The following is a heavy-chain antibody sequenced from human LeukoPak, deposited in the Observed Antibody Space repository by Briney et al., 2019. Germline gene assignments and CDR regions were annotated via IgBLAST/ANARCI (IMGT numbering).Heavy chain of an antibody. CDR1: GYTFTSSA. CDR2: INAGNGNT. CDR3: ARSEVAVAGRHFDY. Sequence: ASVKVSCKASGYTFTSSAMHWVRQAPGQRLEWMGWINAGNGNTKYSQKFQGRVTITRDTSASTAYMELSSLRSEDTAVYYCARSEVAVAGRHFDYWGQGTLVTVSS. D-gene: IGHD6-19*01. V-gene: IGHV1-3*01. J-gene: IGHJ4*02.